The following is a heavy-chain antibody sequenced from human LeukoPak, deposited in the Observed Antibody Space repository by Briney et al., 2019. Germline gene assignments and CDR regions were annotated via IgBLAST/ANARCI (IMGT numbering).Heavy chain of an antibody. J-gene: IGHJ4*02. Sequence: KPSETLSLTCAVYGVSFSGYYWSWLRQPPGKGLEWIGEINHSGSTNYNPSLKSRVTISVDTSKNQFSLKLSSVTAADTAVYYCARGRRYCSSTSCYRGWGFDYWGQGTLVTVSS. V-gene: IGHV4-34*01. CDR2: INHSGST. CDR1: GVSFSGYY. CDR3: ARGRRYCSSTSCYRGWGFDY. D-gene: IGHD2-2*01.